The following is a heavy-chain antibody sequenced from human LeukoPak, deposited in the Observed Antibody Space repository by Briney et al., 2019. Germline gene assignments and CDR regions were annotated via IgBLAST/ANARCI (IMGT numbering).Heavy chain of an antibody. Sequence: GGSLRLSCAASGFTFSTYSMTWVRQAPGKGLEWVSYISSSSSTIYYGDSVKGRFTISRDNSKNTLYLQMNSLRAEDTAVYYCAKVSRLRPNYYYYMDVWGKGTTVTVSS. CDR3: AKVSRLRPNYYYYMDV. D-gene: IGHD4-17*01. J-gene: IGHJ6*03. CDR2: ISSSSSTI. V-gene: IGHV3-48*01. CDR1: GFTFSTYS.